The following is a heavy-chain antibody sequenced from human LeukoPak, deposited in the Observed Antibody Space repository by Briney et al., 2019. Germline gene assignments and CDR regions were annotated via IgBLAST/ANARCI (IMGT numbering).Heavy chain of an antibody. CDR2: INAGNGNP. CDR1: GYTFTSYA. J-gene: IGHJ4*02. Sequence: ASVKVSCKASGYTFTSYAMHWVRQAPGQRLEWMGWINAGNGNPKYSQKFQGRVTITRDTSASTAYMELSSLRSEDTAVYYCARTNNRITMSLWGQGTLVTVSS. V-gene: IGHV1-3*01. D-gene: IGHD3-10*02. CDR3: ARTNNRITMSL.